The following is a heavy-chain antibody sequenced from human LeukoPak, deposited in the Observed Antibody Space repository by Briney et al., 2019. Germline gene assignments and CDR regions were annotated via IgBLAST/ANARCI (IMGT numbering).Heavy chain of an antibody. CDR2: FDPEDGET. CDR1: GYTLTELS. V-gene: IGHV1-24*01. Sequence: RASVKVSCKVSGYTLTELSMHWVRQAPGKGLEWMGGFDPEDGETIYAQKFQGRVTMTEDTSTDTAYMELSSLRSEDTAVYYCATDLPYYYDSSGYYFDYWGQGTLVTVSS. D-gene: IGHD3-22*01. J-gene: IGHJ4*02. CDR3: ATDLPYYYDSSGYYFDY.